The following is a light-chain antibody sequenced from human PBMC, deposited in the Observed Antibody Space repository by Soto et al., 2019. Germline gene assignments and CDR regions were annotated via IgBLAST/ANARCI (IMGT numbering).Light chain of an antibody. CDR1: SSDVGAYNF. Sequence: QSALTQPRSVSGSPGQSVTISCTVSSSDVGAYNFASWYQQHPGAAPKLLIHDVNKRPPGVPDRFSASKSGNTASLTISGLQAEDEADYYCCSYAGEYKYVFGSGTKVTVL. CDR2: DVN. V-gene: IGLV2-11*01. J-gene: IGLJ1*01. CDR3: CSYAGEYKYV.